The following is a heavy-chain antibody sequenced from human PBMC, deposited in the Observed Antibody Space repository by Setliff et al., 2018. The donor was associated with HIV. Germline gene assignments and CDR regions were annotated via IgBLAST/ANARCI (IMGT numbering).Heavy chain of an antibody. CDR3: ARDLRFGRIIETGNFIDR. J-gene: IGHJ5*02. CDR2: IRGSGSGDTT. V-gene: IGHV3-23*01. CDR1: SDSIRFYY. D-gene: IGHD3-9*01. Sequence: ETLSLTCTVSSDSIRFYYWTWIRQPPGKGLEWVSTIRGSGSGDTTHYADSVKGRFTISRDNSKSTLYLQMNNLRAEDTAVYYCARDLRFGRIIETGNFIDRWGQGTQVTVSS.